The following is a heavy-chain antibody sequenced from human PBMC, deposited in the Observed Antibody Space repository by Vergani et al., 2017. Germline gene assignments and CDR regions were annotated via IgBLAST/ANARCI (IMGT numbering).Heavy chain of an antibody. CDR2: IIPIFGTA. Sequence: QVQLVQSGAEVKKPGSSVKVSCKASGGTFSSYAISWVRQAPGQGLEWMGRIIPIFGTANYAQKFKGRVTITADDSTSTAYMELSSLRSEDTAVYYCASDSVPTRRETIVVVTYFDYWGQGTLVTVSS. CDR1: GGTFSSYA. D-gene: IGHD3-22*01. CDR3: ASDSVPTRRETIVVVTYFDY. J-gene: IGHJ4*02. V-gene: IGHV1-69*18.